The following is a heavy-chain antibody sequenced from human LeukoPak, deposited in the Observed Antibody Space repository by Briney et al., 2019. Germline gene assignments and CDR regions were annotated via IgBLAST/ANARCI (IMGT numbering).Heavy chain of an antibody. CDR1: GGSISSYY. J-gene: IGHJ6*03. Sequence: SETLSLTCTVSGGSISSYYWSWIRQPPGKGLEWIGYIYYSGSTNYNPSLKSRVTISVDTSKNQFSLKLSSVTAADTAVYYCARVEYSYGLPHYYYYYYMDVWGKGTTVTISS. CDR2: IYYSGST. D-gene: IGHD5-18*01. CDR3: ARVEYSYGLPHYYYYYYMDV. V-gene: IGHV4-59*01.